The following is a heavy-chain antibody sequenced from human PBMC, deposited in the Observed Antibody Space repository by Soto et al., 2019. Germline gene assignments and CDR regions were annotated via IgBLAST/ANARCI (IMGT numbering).Heavy chain of an antibody. CDR1: GFTFSDYG. CDR2: VWFDGSIQ. CDR3: ARVDFGGNSYYFDY. V-gene: IGHV3-33*01. D-gene: IGHD1-7*01. Sequence: GESLKISCVASGFTFSDYGIHWVRQAPDKGLEWVAVVWFDGSIQYYGDSVKGRFTISRDNSNNTVDLQMNNLRAEDTAVYYCARVDFGGNSYYFDYWGQGTLVTVSS. J-gene: IGHJ4*02.